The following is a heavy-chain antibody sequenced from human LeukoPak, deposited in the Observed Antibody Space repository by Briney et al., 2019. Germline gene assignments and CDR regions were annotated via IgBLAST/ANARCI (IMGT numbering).Heavy chain of an antibody. D-gene: IGHD3-10*01. V-gene: IGHV3-9*01. Sequence: PGGSLRLSCAASGFTFDDYAMHWVRQAPGKGLEWVSGISWNSGSIGYADSVKGRFTISRDNAKNSLYLQMNSLRAEDTALYHCARDLNYHDAFDIWGQGTMVTVSS. CDR3: ARDLNYHDAFDI. CDR2: ISWNSGSI. CDR1: GFTFDDYA. J-gene: IGHJ3*02.